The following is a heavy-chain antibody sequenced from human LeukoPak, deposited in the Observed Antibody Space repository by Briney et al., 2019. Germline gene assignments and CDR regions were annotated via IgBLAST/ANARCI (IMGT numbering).Heavy chain of an antibody. CDR3: ARDDGVPAAINWFDP. CDR1: GYTFTSYG. CDR2: ISAYNGNT. D-gene: IGHD2-2*01. Sequence: ASVKVSCKASGYTFTSYGISWVRQAPGQGLEWMGWISAYNGNTNYAQKLQGRVTMTTDTSTSTAYMELRSLRSDNTAVYYCARDDGVPAAINWFDPWGQGTLVTVSS. V-gene: IGHV1-18*01. J-gene: IGHJ5*02.